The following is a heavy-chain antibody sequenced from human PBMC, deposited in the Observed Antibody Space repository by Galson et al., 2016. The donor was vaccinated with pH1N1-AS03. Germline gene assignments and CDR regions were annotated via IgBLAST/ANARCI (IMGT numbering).Heavy chain of an antibody. CDR2: MTSDTRTI. CDR3: ARSVQYSFDS. D-gene: IGHD5/OR15-5a*01. CDR1: GFTFSVYS. J-gene: IGHJ4*02. V-gene: IGHV3-48*02. Sequence: SLRLSCAASGFTFSVYSMNWVRQTPEKGLEWIAYMTSDTRTIKYADSVKGRFTISRDNVNYSVYLQTNGLRDEDTAIYYCARSVQYSFDSWGQGVLVTVSS.